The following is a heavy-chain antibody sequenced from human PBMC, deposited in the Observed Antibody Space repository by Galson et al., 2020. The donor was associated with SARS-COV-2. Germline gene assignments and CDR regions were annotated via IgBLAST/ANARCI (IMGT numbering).Heavy chain of an antibody. D-gene: IGHD2-2*01. V-gene: IGHV5-51*01. CDR3: ARLSKVVVVPAANPFDY. Sequence: HGESLKISCKGSGYSFTSYWIGWVRQMPGKGLEWMGIIYPGDSDTRYSPSFQGQVTISADKSISTAYLQWSSLKASDTAMYYCARLSKVVVVPAANPFDYWGQGTLVTVSS. CDR1: GYSFTSYW. CDR2: IYPGDSDT. J-gene: IGHJ4*02.